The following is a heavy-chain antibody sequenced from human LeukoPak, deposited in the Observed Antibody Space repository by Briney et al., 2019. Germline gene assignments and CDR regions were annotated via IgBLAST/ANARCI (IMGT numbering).Heavy chain of an antibody. CDR1: GGTFISYA. D-gene: IGHD3-3*01. CDR3: ARGSQWDDFWSGYYFDY. CDR2: IIPIFGTA. V-gene: IGHV1-69*13. J-gene: IGHJ4*02. Sequence: ASVKVSCKASGGTFISYAISWVRQAPGQGLEWMGGIIPIFGTANYAQKFQGRVTITADESTSTAYMELSSLRSEDTAVYYCARGSQWDDFWSGYYFDYWGQGTLVTVSS.